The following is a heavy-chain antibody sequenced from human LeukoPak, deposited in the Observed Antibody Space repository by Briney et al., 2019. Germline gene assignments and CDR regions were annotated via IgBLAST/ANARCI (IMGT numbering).Heavy chain of an antibody. CDR3: TRDTHFYDY. CDR2: ISVSDGTI. CDR1: GFSFNSYG. V-gene: IGHV3-48*01. Sequence: GGSLRLSCATSGFSFNSYGMNWGRQAPGKGLEWVSYISVSDGTIYYADSVKGRFTISSDNAKNSLFLQMNSLRVEDTAIYYCTRDTHFYDYWGQGTLVTVSS. D-gene: IGHD2/OR15-2a*01. J-gene: IGHJ4*02.